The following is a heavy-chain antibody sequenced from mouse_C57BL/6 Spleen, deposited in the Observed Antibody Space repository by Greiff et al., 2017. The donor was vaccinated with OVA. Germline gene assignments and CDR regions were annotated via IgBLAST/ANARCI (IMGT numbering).Heavy chain of an antibody. CDR2: IYPRSGNT. D-gene: IGHD1-1*01. V-gene: IGHV1-81*01. Sequence: QVQLQQSGAELARPGASVKLSCTASGYTFTSYGISWVKQRTGQGLEWIGEIYPRSGNTYYNEKFKGKATLTADKSSSTAYMELRSLTSEDSAVYFCAIYGSSHRGFAYWGQGTLVTVSA. J-gene: IGHJ3*01. CDR1: GYTFTSYG. CDR3: AIYGSSHRGFAY.